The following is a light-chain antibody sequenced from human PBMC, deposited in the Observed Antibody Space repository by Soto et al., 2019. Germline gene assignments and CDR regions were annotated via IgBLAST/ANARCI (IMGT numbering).Light chain of an antibody. J-gene: IGKJ1*01. Sequence: DIQMTQSPTTLSASIGDRGTITCRASQSISDWLAWYQQKPGKAPKLLIFKASSLERGVPSRFSGSGSGTEFTLTISSLQPDDFATYYCQQYKTYSWTFGQGTKVDIK. V-gene: IGKV1-5*03. CDR2: KAS. CDR1: QSISDW. CDR3: QQYKTYSWT.